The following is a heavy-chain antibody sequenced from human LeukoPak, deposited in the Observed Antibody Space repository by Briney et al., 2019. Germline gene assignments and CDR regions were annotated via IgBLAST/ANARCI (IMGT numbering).Heavy chain of an antibody. CDR1: GGSINSYW. CDR3: ARAGYTISSYRFDY. J-gene: IGHJ4*02. CDR2: IYTTGRT. Sequence: SETLSLICSVSGGSINSYWWSWIRQPAGEGLEIIGRIYTTGRTNYNPSLKSRVSMSVDTSKNKFSLELRSVTAADTAVYFCARAGYTISSYRFDYWGPGALVTVSP. V-gene: IGHV4-4*07. D-gene: IGHD3-16*02.